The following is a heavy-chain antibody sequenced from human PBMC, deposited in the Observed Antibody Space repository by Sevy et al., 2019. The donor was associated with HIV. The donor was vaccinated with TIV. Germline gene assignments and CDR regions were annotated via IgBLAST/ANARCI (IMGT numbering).Heavy chain of an antibody. D-gene: IGHD3-22*01. Sequence: GGSLRLSCAASAFNFSPYRLSWVRQAPGKGLQWVSSISSRTSYIYYVDSVKGRFTISRDNAKNSLFLQMKSLRVEDTAVYYCASETFYYDSSGHYPLGFWGQGTLVTVSS. V-gene: IGHV3-21*01. J-gene: IGHJ4*02. CDR3: ASETFYYDSSGHYPLGF. CDR1: AFNFSPYR. CDR2: ISSRTSYI.